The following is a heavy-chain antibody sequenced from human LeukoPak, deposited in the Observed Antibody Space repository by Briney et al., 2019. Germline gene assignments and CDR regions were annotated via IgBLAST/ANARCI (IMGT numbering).Heavy chain of an antibody. CDR2: ISQSSDRI. Sequence: PGGSLRLSCAASGFTFSSYSMNWVRQAPGKGREWVSYISQSSDRIYHADSVKGRFTISRDNAKNSLYLPMDSLRVEDTAVYYCARDLLNDEGSSYFFDQWGQGTLVTVAS. D-gene: IGHD2-2*01. J-gene: IGHJ4*02. CDR3: ARDLLNDEGSSYFFDQ. V-gene: IGHV3-48*04. CDR1: GFTFSSYS.